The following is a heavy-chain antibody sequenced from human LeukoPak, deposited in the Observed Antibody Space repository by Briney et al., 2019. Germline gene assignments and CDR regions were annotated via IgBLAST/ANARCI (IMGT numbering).Heavy chain of an antibody. Sequence: GGSLRLSCAASGFSVGSNYMSWVRQAPGKGLEWVSLTYPGGSIYYTDSVKDRFSISRDISKNTLYLQMRSLRAEDTAVYYCARVETGWFDPWGQGTLVTVSS. D-gene: IGHD1-14*01. J-gene: IGHJ5*02. CDR2: TYPGGSI. CDR3: ARVETGWFDP. V-gene: IGHV3-53*01. CDR1: GFSVGSNY.